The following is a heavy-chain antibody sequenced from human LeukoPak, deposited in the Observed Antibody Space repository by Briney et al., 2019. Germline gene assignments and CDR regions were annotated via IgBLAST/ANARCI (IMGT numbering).Heavy chain of an antibody. CDR3: ARAGAAAIWVVYYGMDV. V-gene: IGHV1-69*13. D-gene: IGHD2-2*02. CDR1: GGTFSSYA. CDR2: IIPIFGTA. Sequence: SVKVSCKASGGTFSSYAISWVRQAPGRGLEWMGGIIPIFGTANYAQKFQGRVTITADESTSTAYMELSSLRSEDTAVYYCARAGAAAIWVVYYGMDVWGQGTSVTVSS. J-gene: IGHJ6*02.